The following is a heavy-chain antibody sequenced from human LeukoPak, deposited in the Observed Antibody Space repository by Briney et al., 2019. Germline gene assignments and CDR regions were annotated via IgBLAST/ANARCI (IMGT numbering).Heavy chain of an antibody. CDR1: GFTFRTYG. V-gene: IGHV3-30*02. Sequence: PGGSLRLSCAASGFTFRTYGMHWVRQAPGKGLEWVAFIRYDGSNKYYADSVKGRFTISRDNSKNTLYLQMNSLRAEDTAVYYCARAWGDYDSSGYYYFSYWGQGTLVTVSS. D-gene: IGHD3-22*01. CDR2: IRYDGSNK. CDR3: ARAWGDYDSSGYYYFSY. J-gene: IGHJ4*02.